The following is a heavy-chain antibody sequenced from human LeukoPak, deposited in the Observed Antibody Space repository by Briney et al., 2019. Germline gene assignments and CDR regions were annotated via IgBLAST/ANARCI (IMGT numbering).Heavy chain of an antibody. D-gene: IGHD1-7*01. CDR1: GYTFTGYY. V-gene: IGHV1-2*02. CDR2: INPNSGGT. Sequence: ASVKVSCKASGYTFTGYYMHWVRQAPGQGLEWMGWINPNSGGTNYAQKFQGRVTMTRDTSISTAYMELSRLRSDDTAVYYCATLTGTTWGLGYWGQGTLVTVSS. J-gene: IGHJ4*02. CDR3: ATLTGTTWGLGY.